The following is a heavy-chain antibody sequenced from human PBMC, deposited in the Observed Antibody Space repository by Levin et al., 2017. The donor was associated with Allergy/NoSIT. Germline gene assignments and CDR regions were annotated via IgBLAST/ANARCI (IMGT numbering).Heavy chain of an antibody. CDR2: IYSGGTT. CDR3: ARGGRTGSTSGY. D-gene: IGHD1-7*01. CDR1: GFSISRNF. V-gene: IGHV3-53*01. Sequence: GESLKISCAASGFSISRNFMSWVRQASGKGLEWVSVIYSGGTTYYADSVKGRFTISRDNSKNTLYLQMNSLRAEDTAVYYCARGGRTGSTSGYWGQGTLVTVSS. J-gene: IGHJ4*02.